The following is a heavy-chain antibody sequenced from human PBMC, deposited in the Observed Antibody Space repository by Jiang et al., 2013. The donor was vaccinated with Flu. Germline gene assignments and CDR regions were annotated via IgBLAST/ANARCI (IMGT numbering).Heavy chain of an antibody. Sequence: GLVKPSQTPVPHLHCLWCPISSGTYYWTWIRQPAGKGLEWIGRIYTSGSTNXNPSLKSRVTISIDTSKNQFSLKLSSVTAANTAVYYCATDNGGGIAATGEFDPWGQGTLVTVSS. CDR3: ATDNGGGIAATGEFDP. CDR1: CPISSGTYY. D-gene: IGHD6-13*01. CDR2: IYTSGST. J-gene: IGHJ5*02. V-gene: IGHV4-61*02.